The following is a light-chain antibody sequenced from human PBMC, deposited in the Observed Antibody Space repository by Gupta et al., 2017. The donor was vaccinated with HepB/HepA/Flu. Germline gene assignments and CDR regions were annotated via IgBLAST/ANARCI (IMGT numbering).Light chain of an antibody. J-gene: IGKJ5*01. CDR2: EVS. CDR3: MQVTHWPPIT. V-gene: IGKV2-30*02. CDR1: QTLVHSDGNTY. Sequence: DIVMTQSPLSLPGTLGQPASISCRSSQTLVHSDGNTYLHWFQQRPGQSPRRLIYEVSKRDSGVPDRFSGSGSGTDFTLKISRVEAEDVAFYYCMQVTHWPPITFGQGTRLEIK.